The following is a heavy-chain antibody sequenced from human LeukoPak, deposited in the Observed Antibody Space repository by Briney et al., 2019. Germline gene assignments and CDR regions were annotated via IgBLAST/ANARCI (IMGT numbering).Heavy chain of an antibody. Sequence: SETLSLTCTVSGGSISSYYWSWIRQPPGKGLEWIGYIYYSGSTNYNPSLKSRVAISVDTSKNQFSLKLSSVTAADTAVYYCARGYSSSSSARIWGQGTLVTVSS. D-gene: IGHD6-6*01. CDR2: IYYSGST. CDR1: GGSISSYY. CDR3: ARGYSSSSSARI. J-gene: IGHJ4*02. V-gene: IGHV4-59*01.